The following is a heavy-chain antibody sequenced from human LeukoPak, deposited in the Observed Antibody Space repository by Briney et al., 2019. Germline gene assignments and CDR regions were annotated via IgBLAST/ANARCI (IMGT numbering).Heavy chain of an antibody. CDR2: IYYSRST. Sequence: PSETLSLTCTVSGGSISSGDYYWSGIRQPPGKGLEWIGYIYYSRSTYYNPSLKSRVTISVDTSKNQFSLKLSSVTAADTAVYYCARLAHCSSTSCYPFDYWGQGTLVTVSS. V-gene: IGHV4-30-4*01. D-gene: IGHD2-2*01. CDR1: GGSISSGDYY. CDR3: ARLAHCSSTSCYPFDY. J-gene: IGHJ4*02.